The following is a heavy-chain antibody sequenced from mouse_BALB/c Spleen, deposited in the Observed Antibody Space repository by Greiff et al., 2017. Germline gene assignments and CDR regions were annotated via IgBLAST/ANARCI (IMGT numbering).Heavy chain of an antibody. CDR2: IDPANGNT. J-gene: IGHJ4*01. V-gene: IGHV14-3*02. Sequence: VQLKESGAELVKPGASVKLSCTASGFNIKDTYMHWVKQRPEQGLEWIGRIDPANGNTKYDPKFQGKATITADTSSNTAYLQLSSLTSEDTAVYYCACNYVGYYAMDYWGQGTSGTVSS. D-gene: IGHD2-1*01. CDR1: GFNIKDTY. CDR3: ACNYVGYYAMDY.